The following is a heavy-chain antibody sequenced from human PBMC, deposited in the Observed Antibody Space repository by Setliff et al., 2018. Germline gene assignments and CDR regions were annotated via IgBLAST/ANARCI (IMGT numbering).Heavy chain of an antibody. CDR1: GFTFNGYA. D-gene: IGHD3-10*01. Sequence: GGSLRLSCEASGFTFNGYAMTWVRQAPGKGLEWVSAISGSDDRTVYADSVKGRFTISRDTSKTTLYLQMNSLRAEDTAVYYCRLWFGELLRDYWGQGTLVTVSS. J-gene: IGHJ4*02. CDR3: RLWFGELLRDY. V-gene: IGHV3-23*01. CDR2: ISGSDDRT.